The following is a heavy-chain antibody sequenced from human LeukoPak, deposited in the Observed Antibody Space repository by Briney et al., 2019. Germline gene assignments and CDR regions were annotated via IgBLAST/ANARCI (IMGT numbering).Heavy chain of an antibody. V-gene: IGHV4-30-2*01. CDR1: GGSISSGGYS. CDR2: IYHSGST. D-gene: IGHD6-13*01. J-gene: IGHJ5*02. Sequence: SQTLSLTCAVSGGSISSGGYSWSWIRQPPGKGLEWSGYIYHSGSTYYNPSLKSRVTISVDRSKNQFSLKLSSVTAADTAVYYCARTGIAAYRNWFDPWGQGTLVTVSS. CDR3: ARTGIAAYRNWFDP.